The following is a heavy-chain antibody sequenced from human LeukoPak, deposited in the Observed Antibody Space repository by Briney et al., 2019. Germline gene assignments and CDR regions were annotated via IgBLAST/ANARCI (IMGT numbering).Heavy chain of an antibody. J-gene: IGHJ4*02. CDR2: MYHTGHT. D-gene: IGHD2-15*01. V-gene: IGHV4-59*08. CDR3: ARHPFATPFDY. CDR1: GGSITNYY. Sequence: TSETLSLTCTVSGGSITNYYWSWIRQSPGKGLEWIGYMYHTGHTMYNSSLKSRVTLSLDTSKNHLSLRLSSVTAADTAVYFCARHPFATPFDYWGPGTLVTVSS.